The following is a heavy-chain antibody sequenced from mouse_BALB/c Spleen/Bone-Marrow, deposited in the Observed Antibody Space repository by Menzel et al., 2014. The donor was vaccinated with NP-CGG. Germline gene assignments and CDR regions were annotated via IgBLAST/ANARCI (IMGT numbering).Heavy chain of an antibody. V-gene: IGHV4-1*02. J-gene: IGHJ3*01. CDR2: INPESNTI. Sequence: EVHLVESGGGPVQPGGSLKLSCAASGFDFSRYWMSWVRQAPGKGLQWIGEINPESNTINYTPSLKDKFIISRDNARNTLYLQMSKVRSEDTALYCCARLGYYGWFAYWGQGTLVTVSA. D-gene: IGHD2-3*01. CDR3: ARLGYYGWFAY. CDR1: GFDFSRYW.